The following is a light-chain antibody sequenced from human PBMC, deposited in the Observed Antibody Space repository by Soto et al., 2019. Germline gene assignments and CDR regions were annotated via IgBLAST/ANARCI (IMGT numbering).Light chain of an antibody. J-gene: IGLJ1*01. V-gene: IGLV2-23*01. CDR2: EGS. CDR3: CSYAGRGTYA. CDR1: SSDVGSYNL. Sequence: QSVLTQPASVSGSPGQSITISCTGTSSDVGSYNLVSWYQQHPGKAPKLMIYEGSKRPSGVSNRFSGSKSGNTASLTISGLQAEDEADYYCCSYAGRGTYAFGTGTKVTVL.